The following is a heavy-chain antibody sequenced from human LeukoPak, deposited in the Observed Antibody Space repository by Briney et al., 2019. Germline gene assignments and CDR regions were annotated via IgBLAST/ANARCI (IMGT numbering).Heavy chain of an antibody. Sequence: GGSLRLSCAASGFTFSSYEMNWVRQAPGKGLEWVSYISSSGSTIYYADSVKGRFTISRDNAKNSLYLQMNSLRAEDTAVYYCAVAASSGYYCVGRFDYWGQGTLVTVSS. V-gene: IGHV3-48*03. D-gene: IGHD3-22*01. J-gene: IGHJ4*02. CDR2: ISSSGSTI. CDR3: AVAASSGYYCVGRFDY. CDR1: GFTFSSYE.